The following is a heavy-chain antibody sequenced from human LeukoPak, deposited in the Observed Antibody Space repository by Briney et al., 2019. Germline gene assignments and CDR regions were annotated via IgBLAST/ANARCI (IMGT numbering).Heavy chain of an antibody. CDR1: GFIFSNYD. Sequence: GGSLRLSCAASGFIFSNYDMNWVRQAPGKGLEWVSYITGSSRTKSYADSVKGRFTITRDNAENSVYLQMNSLRAEDTAVYYCARPTSSGWYSHWGQGTMVTVSS. D-gene: IGHD6-19*01. CDR2: ITGSSRTK. J-gene: IGHJ3*01. CDR3: ARPTSSGWYSH. V-gene: IGHV3-48*01.